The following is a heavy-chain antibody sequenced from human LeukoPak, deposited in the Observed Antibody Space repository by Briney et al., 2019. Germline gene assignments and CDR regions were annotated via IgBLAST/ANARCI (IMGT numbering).Heavy chain of an antibody. CDR3: ARRNATDV. D-gene: IGHD2-15*01. Sequence: GGSLRLSCAASGFTFSSYWMNWARQAPGKGLEWVANINRDGSERYYVDPVKGRFTISRDDAKSSLYLQMNSLRAEDTAVYYCARRNATDVWGQGTTVIVFS. J-gene: IGHJ6*02. CDR2: INRDGSER. CDR1: GFTFSSYW. V-gene: IGHV3-7*03.